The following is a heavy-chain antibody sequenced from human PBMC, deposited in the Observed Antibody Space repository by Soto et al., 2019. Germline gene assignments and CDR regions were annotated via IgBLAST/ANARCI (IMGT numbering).Heavy chain of an antibody. Sequence: GGSLRLSCAASGFTFSSYAMSWVRQAPGKGLEWVSAISGSGDSTYDADSVRGRFTISRDNSKNTLYLQMNSLRAEDTAVYYCAKGIYSYGYNSFDYWSQGTLVTVSS. CDR3: AKGIYSYGYNSFDY. CDR1: GFTFSSYA. CDR2: ISGSGDST. J-gene: IGHJ4*02. V-gene: IGHV3-23*01. D-gene: IGHD5-18*01.